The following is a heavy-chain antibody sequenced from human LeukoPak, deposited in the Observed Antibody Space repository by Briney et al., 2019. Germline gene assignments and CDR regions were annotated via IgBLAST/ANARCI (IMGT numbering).Heavy chain of an antibody. V-gene: IGHV5-51*01. D-gene: IGHD3-22*01. CDR2: IYPGDSDT. J-gene: IGHJ4*02. CDR3: AIMDDSSGYTVGFDY. Sequence: VESLKISCKGSGYSFTSYWIGWVRQLPGKGLEWMGIIYPGDSDTRYSPSFQGQVTISADKSISTAYLQWSSLKASDTAMYYCAIMDDSSGYTVGFDYWGQGTLVTVSS. CDR1: GYSFTSYW.